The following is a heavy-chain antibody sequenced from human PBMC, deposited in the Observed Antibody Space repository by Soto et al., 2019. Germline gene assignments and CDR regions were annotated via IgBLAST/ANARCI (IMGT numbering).Heavy chain of an antibody. D-gene: IGHD7-27*01. CDR3: ASGWGEFDA. Sequence: LETLSLTCAVYGASLSDNYCNWLRQPPGKGLEWIGEINHRGNTNYNPSLRSRVTISIDTSKNQLSLNLRSVSAADTAAYYCASGWGEFDAWGQGTQVTVSS. V-gene: IGHV4-34*01. J-gene: IGHJ5*02. CDR1: GASLSDNY. CDR2: INHRGNT.